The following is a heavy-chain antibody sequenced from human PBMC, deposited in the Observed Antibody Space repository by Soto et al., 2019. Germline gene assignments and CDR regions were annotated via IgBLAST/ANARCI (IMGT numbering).Heavy chain of an antibody. D-gene: IGHD3-10*01. Sequence: GASVKVSCKASGYTFTSYYMHWVRQAPRQGLEWMGIINPSGGSTSYAQKFQGRVTMTRDTSTSTVYMELSSLRSEDTAVYYCAREDGSGSYYKYYYYGMDVWGQGTTVTVSS. V-gene: IGHV1-46*01. CDR2: INPSGGST. J-gene: IGHJ6*02. CDR3: AREDGSGSYYKYYYYGMDV. CDR1: GYTFTSYY.